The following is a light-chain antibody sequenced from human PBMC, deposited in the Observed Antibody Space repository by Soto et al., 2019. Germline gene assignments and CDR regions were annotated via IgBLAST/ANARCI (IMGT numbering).Light chain of an antibody. CDR3: QQYGSSPWT. CDR2: GAS. V-gene: IGKV3-20*01. Sequence: EIVLTQSPGTLSLSPGEKATLSCRASQSVSSSYLAWYQQKPGQAPRLLIYGASSRATGIPDRFSGSGSGTDFTHTICGLEPEDFAVYYCQQYGSSPWTFGQGTKVDIK. J-gene: IGKJ1*01. CDR1: QSVSSSY.